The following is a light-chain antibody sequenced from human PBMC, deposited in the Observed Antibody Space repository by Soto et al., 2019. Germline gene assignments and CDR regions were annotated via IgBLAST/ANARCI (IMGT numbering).Light chain of an antibody. CDR1: QSVLYSSNNKNY. J-gene: IGKJ5*01. CDR3: QQYYSTLIT. Sequence: DIVMTQSPDSLAVSLGERATINCKSSQSVLYSSNNKNYLAWYQQKPGQPPKLLIYWASTRESGVPDRFSGSGSGTDFTLTISSLQAEDAAVYYCQQYYSTLITFGQGTRLEIK. CDR2: WAS. V-gene: IGKV4-1*01.